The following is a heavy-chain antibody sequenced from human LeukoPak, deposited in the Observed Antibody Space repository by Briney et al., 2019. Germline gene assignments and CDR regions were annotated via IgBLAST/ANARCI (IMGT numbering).Heavy chain of an antibody. J-gene: IGHJ2*01. Sequence: GESLKISCQGSGYNFRSYWIGWVRQMPGKGLEWMGIIYPGDSDTRYSPSFQGQVTISADKSINTAYLQWSSLKASDTAMYYCARRVVNNRNWYFNLWGRGTLVTVSS. CDR2: IYPGDSDT. V-gene: IGHV5-51*01. D-gene: IGHD4-23*01. CDR1: GYNFRSYW. CDR3: ARRVVNNRNWYFNL.